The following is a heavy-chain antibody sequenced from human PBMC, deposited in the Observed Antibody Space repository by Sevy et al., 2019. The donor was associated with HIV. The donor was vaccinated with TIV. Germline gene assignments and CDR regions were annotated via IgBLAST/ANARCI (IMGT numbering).Heavy chain of an antibody. CDR3: ARGVQTCDAFDI. CDR1: GFTFSSYS. J-gene: IGHJ3*02. D-gene: IGHD6-6*01. CDR2: ISGISNYI. Sequence: GGSLRLSCAVSGFTFSSYSMNWVRQAPGKGLEWVSYISGISNYIYYADSVKGRFSISRDNAKNSLYLQMNSLRAEDTAVYYCARGVQTCDAFDIWGQGTMVTVSS. V-gene: IGHV3-21*01.